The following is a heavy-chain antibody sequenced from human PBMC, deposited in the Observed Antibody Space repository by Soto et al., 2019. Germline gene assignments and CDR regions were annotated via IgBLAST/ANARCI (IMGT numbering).Heavy chain of an antibody. Sequence: GGSLRLSCAASGFTFSSYWMSWVRQAPEKGLEWVANIKQDGNDLYFVDSVKGRFTISRDNAKNSLYLQMNSLRAEDTAVYYCARDLRPAGGYSYGYLGYWGQGTLVTVSS. CDR1: GFTFSSYW. J-gene: IGHJ4*02. CDR2: IKQDGNDL. V-gene: IGHV3-7*01. D-gene: IGHD5-18*01. CDR3: ARDLRPAGGYSYGYLGY.